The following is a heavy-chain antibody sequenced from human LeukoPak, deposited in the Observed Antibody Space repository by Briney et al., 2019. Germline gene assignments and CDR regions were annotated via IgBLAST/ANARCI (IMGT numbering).Heavy chain of an antibody. CDR1: GGTFSSYA. CDR2: ITPIVGIT. J-gene: IGHJ5*02. D-gene: IGHD3-22*01. Sequence: SVKVSCTASGGTFSSYAISWVRQAPGQGLEWMGRITPIVGITNYAQKFQGRVTITADKSTRTTYMEMSSLRSEDTAVYYCARDATHDYDNSRYDWGNWFDPWGQGTLVTVSS. CDR3: ARDATHDYDNSRYDWGNWFDP. V-gene: IGHV1-69*04.